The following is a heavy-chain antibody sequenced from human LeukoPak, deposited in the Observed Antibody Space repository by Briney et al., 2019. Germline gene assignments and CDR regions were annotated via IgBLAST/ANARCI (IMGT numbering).Heavy chain of an antibody. Sequence: PGGSLRLSCAASGFTFSSHLMHWVRQAQGTGLEWVSVIYSGGSTYYADSVKGRFTISRHNSKNTLYLQMNSLRAEDTAVYYCASALGFGELFPYYGMDVWGQGTTVTVSS. CDR1: GFTFSSHL. J-gene: IGHJ6*02. CDR3: ASALGFGELFPYYGMDV. CDR2: IYSGGST. D-gene: IGHD3-10*01. V-gene: IGHV3-53*04.